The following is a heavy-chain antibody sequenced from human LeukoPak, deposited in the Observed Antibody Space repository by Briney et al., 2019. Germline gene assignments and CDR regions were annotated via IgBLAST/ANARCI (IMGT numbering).Heavy chain of an antibody. Sequence: PGRSLRLSCAASGCIFSTYGMHWVRQAPGKGLEWVAVIWYDGSNKYYADSVKGRFTISRDNSKNTLYLQMNSLRAEDTAVYYCATITHYDSSGYYSRYFQHWGQGTLVTVSS. D-gene: IGHD3-22*01. J-gene: IGHJ1*01. V-gene: IGHV3-33*01. CDR1: GCIFSTYG. CDR2: IWYDGSNK. CDR3: ATITHYDSSGYYSRYFQH.